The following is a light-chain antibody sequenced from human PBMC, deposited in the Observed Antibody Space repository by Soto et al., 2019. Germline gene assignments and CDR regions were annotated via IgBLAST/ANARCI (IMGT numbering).Light chain of an antibody. V-gene: IGKV3-15*01. J-gene: IGKJ1*01. CDR1: QSVNTN. CDR2: GAS. Sequence: EIVVTRSPATLSVSPGERATLSCRASQSVNTNFAWYQQKPGQAPRLLIYGASTRATGIPARFSGSGSGTEFTLTISSLQHEDFAVYYCQQYNNWHSWTFGQGTKVDIK. CDR3: QQYNNWHSWT.